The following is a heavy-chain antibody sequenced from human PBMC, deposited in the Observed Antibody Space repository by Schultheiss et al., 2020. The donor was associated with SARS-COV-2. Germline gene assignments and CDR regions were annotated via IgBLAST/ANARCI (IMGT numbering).Heavy chain of an antibody. J-gene: IGHJ4*02. CDR3: ARGGRPFDY. CDR2: ISSSSSTI. V-gene: IGHV3-48*01. D-gene: IGHD2-15*01. CDR1: GFTFSSYS. Sequence: GGSLRLSCAASGFTFSSYSMNWVRQAPGKGLEWVSYISSSSSTIYYADSVKGRFTISRDNAKNSLYLQMNSLRAEDTAVYYCARGGRPFDYWGQGTLVTVSS.